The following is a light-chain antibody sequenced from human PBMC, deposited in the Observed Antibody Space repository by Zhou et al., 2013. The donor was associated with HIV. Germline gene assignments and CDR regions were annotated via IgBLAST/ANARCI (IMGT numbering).Light chain of an antibody. Sequence: DIQMTQSPSSLSASIGDRVTITCRATQTISSYLNWYLQTPGNVPKLLIHAASSLQSGVPSRFSGSGSGTEFTLTISSLQPEDFATYYCQQSYGAPSLTFGGGTKLEIK. CDR2: AAS. CDR1: QTISSY. V-gene: IGKV1-39*01. J-gene: IGKJ4*01. CDR3: QQSYGAPSLT.